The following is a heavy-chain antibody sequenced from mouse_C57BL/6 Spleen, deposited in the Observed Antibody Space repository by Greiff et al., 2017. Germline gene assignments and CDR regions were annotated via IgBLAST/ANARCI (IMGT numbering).Heavy chain of an antibody. CDR2: IDPETGGT. CDR3: TREITTVVAGDY. J-gene: IGHJ2*01. CDR1: GYTFTDYE. D-gene: IGHD1-1*01. V-gene: IGHV1-15*01. Sequence: QVQLKESGAELVRPGASVTLSCKASGYTFTDYEMHWVKQTPVHGLEWIGAIDPETGGTAYNQKFKGKAILTADKSSSTAYMELRSLTSEDSAVYYCTREITTVVAGDYWGQGTTLTVSS.